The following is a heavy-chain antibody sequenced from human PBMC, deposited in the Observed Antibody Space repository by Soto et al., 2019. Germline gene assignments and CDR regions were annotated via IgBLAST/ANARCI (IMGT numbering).Heavy chain of an antibody. V-gene: IGHV3-30-3*01. CDR3: VPLEWELPGDY. CDR2: ISYDGSNK. J-gene: IGHJ4*02. D-gene: IGHD1-26*01. CDR1: GFTFRNYA. Sequence: QVQLVESGGGVVQPGRSLRLSCAASGFTFRNYAMHWVRQAPGKGLEWVAVISYDGSNKYYADSVKGRFTISRDNSKNPLYLQMNSLRAEDTAVYYCVPLEWELPGDYWGQGTLVTVSS.